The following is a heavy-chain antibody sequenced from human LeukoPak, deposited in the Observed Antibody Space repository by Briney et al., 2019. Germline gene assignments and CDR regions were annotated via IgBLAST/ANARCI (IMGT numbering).Heavy chain of an antibody. Sequence: SETLSLTCTVSGGSIGIYYWTWIRQPPGKGLEWIGEINHSGSTNYNPSLKSRVTISVDTSKNQFSLKLSSVTAADTAVYYCARARILDSARAPFDYWGQGTLVTVYS. CDR1: GGSIGIYY. V-gene: IGHV4-34*01. CDR3: ARARILDSARAPFDY. D-gene: IGHD1-26*01. J-gene: IGHJ4*02. CDR2: INHSGST.